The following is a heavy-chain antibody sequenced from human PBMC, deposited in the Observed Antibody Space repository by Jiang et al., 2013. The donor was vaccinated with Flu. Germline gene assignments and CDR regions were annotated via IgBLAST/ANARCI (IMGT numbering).Heavy chain of an antibody. CDR3: AKGPYSSGRFDY. CDR2: IYPSGDST. J-gene: IGHJ4*02. CDR1: GHILTSQY. V-gene: IGHV1-46*01. Sequence: VQLVESGAEVKKPGASVKVSCKASGHILTSQYIHWVRQAPGQGLEWMGIIYPSGDSTRYAQKFQGRVTMTRDPSTTTVNMELNSLRSEDTAVYFCAKGPYSSGRFDYWGQGPWSPSPQ. D-gene: IGHD6-19*01.